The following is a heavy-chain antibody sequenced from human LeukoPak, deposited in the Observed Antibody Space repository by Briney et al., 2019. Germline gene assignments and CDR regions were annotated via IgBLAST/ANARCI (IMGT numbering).Heavy chain of an antibody. J-gene: IGHJ5*02. V-gene: IGHV1-69*13. Sequence: ASVKVSCKASGGTFISYAISWVRQAPGQGLEWMGGIIPIFGTANYAQKFQGRVTITADESTSTAYMELSSLRSEDTAVYYCARGPAAINGDWFDPWGQGTLVTVSS. CDR3: ARGPAAINGDWFDP. D-gene: IGHD2-2*01. CDR1: GGTFISYA. CDR2: IIPIFGTA.